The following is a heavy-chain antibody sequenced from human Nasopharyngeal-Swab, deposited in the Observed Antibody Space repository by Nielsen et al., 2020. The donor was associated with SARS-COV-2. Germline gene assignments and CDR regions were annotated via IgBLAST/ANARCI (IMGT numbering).Heavy chain of an antibody. Sequence: GESLKISCSASGFTFSSYAMHWVRQAPGKGLEWVAVIWYDGSNKYYADSVKGRFTISRDNSKNTLYLQMNSLRAEDTAVYYCARDQEMATITSWFDPWGQGTLVTVSS. CDR1: GFTFSSYA. J-gene: IGHJ5*02. CDR2: IWYDGSNK. V-gene: IGHV3-33*08. CDR3: ARDQEMATITSWFDP. D-gene: IGHD5-24*01.